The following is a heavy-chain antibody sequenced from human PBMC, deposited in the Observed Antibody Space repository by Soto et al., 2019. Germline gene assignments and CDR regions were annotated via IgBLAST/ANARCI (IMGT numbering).Heavy chain of an antibody. Sequence: PSETLSLTCTVSGGSISSGGYYWSWIRQHPGKGLAWIGYIYYSGSTYYNPSLKSRVTISVDTSKNQSSLKLSSVTAADRAVYYCASGIKDYDSSGYYAWGAFDIWGQGTMVAVSS. D-gene: IGHD3-22*01. CDR1: GGSISSGGYY. CDR2: IYYSGST. CDR3: ASGIKDYDSSGYYAWGAFDI. J-gene: IGHJ3*02. V-gene: IGHV4-31*03.